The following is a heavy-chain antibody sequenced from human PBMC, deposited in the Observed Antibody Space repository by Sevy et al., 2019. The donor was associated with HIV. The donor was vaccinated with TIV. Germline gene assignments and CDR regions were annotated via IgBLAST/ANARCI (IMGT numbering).Heavy chain of an antibody. CDR1: GGSISKIGNY. CDR2: IFQTGKT. D-gene: IGHD3-3*01. J-gene: IGHJ4*02. Sequence: SETLSLTCSVSGGSISKIGNYWGWVRQPPGERLEWIGDIFQTGKTNYNPSLKSRVTISLDTSKNQFSLKLSSVTAADTAVYYCAKIYDYWGPGALVTVS. V-gene: IGHV4-39*01. CDR3: AKIYDY.